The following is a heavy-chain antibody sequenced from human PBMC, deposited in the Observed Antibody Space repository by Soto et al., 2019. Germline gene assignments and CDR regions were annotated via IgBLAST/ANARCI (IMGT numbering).Heavy chain of an antibody. CDR1: GFTFSNFA. D-gene: IGHD3-3*01. CDR3: AKDGPRVRDKAIDY. CDR2: ISGSGDDT. V-gene: IGHV3-23*01. Sequence: GSLRLSCVASGFTFSNFAMAWVRQAPGEGLEWVSAISGSGDDTFYADSMKGRFTISRDNSKDTLYLQINSLRAEDTAVYYCAKDGPRVRDKAIDYWGQGTLVTVSS. J-gene: IGHJ4*02.